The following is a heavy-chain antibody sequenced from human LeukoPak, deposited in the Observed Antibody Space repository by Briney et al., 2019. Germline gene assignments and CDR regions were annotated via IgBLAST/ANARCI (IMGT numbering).Heavy chain of an antibody. V-gene: IGHV3-48*03. CDR2: INSVGGTT. CDR1: GFTFNTYG. J-gene: IGHJ3*02. Sequence: GGSLRLSCVASGFTFNTYGMNWFRQAPGGGLEWISYINSVGGTTFYGDSVKGRFTISRDNANNTLYLQMNSLRAEDAATYYCARSHMYGDYGEDIWGHGTVVAVSS. CDR3: ARSHMYGDYGEDI. D-gene: IGHD2-21*01.